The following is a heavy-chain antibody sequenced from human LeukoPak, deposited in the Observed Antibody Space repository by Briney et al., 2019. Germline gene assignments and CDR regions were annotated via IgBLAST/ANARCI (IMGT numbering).Heavy chain of an antibody. CDR3: ARVHSSSWYSVGY. J-gene: IGHJ4*02. Sequence: ASVKVSCKASGYTFTVYYMHWVRQAPGQGLEWMGWINPNSGDTNYAQKFQGRVTMTRDTSISTAYMELSRLRSDDTAVYYCARVHSSSWYSVGYWGQGTLVTVSS. D-gene: IGHD6-13*01. V-gene: IGHV1-2*02. CDR2: INPNSGDT. CDR1: GYTFTVYY.